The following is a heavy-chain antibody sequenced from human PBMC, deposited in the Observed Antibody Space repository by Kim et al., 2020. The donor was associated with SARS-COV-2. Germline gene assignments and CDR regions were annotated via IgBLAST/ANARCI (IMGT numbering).Heavy chain of an antibody. D-gene: IGHD2-21*01. CDR1: GYTLTELS. Sequence: ASVKVSCKVSGYTLTELSMHWVRHAPGKGLEWMGGFDPEDGETIYAQKFQGRVTMTEDTSTDTAYMELSSLRSEDTAVYYCAAYCGGDCYSGGKELVFDPWGQGTLVTVSS. V-gene: IGHV1-24*01. J-gene: IGHJ5*02. CDR3: AAYCGGDCYSGGKELVFDP. CDR2: FDPEDGET.